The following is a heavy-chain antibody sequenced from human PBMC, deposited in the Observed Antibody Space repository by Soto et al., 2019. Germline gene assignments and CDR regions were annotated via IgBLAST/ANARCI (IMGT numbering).Heavy chain of an antibody. CDR1: GFSFSYYA. V-gene: IGHV3-23*01. Sequence: GGSLRLSCGASGFSFSYYAMNWVRQAPGKGLEWVSGISTSGGSTYYADSVKGRFTISRDNSKNTLYLQMNSLRVEDTAVYYCAKTLGTYYSDYCGQGTLVTVS. CDR2: ISTSGGST. J-gene: IGHJ4*02. CDR3: AKTLGTYYSDY. D-gene: IGHD7-27*01.